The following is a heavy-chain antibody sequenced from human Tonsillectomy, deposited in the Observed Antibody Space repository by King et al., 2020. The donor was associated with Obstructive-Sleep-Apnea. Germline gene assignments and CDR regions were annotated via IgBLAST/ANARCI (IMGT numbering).Heavy chain of an antibody. J-gene: IGHJ5*02. CDR3: AHRGGYCSGGSCYSGWFDP. Sequence: FTLKESGPTLVKPTQTLTLTCTFSGFSLSTSGVGVGWIRQPPGKALEWLALIYWNDDKRYSQSLKSRPTITKDTSKNQVVLKMTNMDPVDTATYYCAHRGGYCSGGSCYSGWFDPWGQGTLVTVSS. D-gene: IGHD2-15*01. CDR1: GFSLSTSGVG. V-gene: IGHV2-5*01. CDR2: IYWNDDK.